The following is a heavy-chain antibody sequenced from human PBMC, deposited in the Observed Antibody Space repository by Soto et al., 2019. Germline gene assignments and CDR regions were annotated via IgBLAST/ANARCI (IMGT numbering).Heavy chain of an antibody. Sequence: GGSLRLSCAASGFTFSSYAMSWVRQAPGKGLEWVSAISGSGGSTYYADSVKGRFTISRDNSKNTLYLQMNSLRAEDPAVYYCATRASGTYYTPSYYFDYWGQGA. J-gene: IGHJ4*02. CDR1: GFTFSSYA. CDR3: ATRASGTYYTPSYYFDY. V-gene: IGHV3-23*01. D-gene: IGHD3-10*01. CDR2: ISGSGGST.